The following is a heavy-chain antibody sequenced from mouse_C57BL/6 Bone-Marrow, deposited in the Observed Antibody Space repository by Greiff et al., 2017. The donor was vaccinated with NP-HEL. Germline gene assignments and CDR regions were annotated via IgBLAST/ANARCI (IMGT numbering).Heavy chain of an antibody. CDR2: IDPENGDT. J-gene: IGHJ4*01. V-gene: IGHV14-4*01. D-gene: IGHD1-1*01. Sequence: DVQLQESGAELVRPGASVKLSCTASGFNIKDDYMHWVKQRPEQGLEWIGWIDPENGDTEYASKFQGKATITADTSSNTAYRQLSSLTSEDTAVYYCTPTVVATDAMDYWGQGTSVTVSS. CDR1: GFNIKDDY. CDR3: TPTVVATDAMDY.